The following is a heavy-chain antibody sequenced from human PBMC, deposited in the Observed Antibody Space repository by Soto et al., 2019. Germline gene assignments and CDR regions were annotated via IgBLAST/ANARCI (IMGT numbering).Heavy chain of an antibody. CDR3: GGRPIFGFPYGPFDD. J-gene: IGHJ4*02. CDR1: GGSISSGSYY. V-gene: IGHV4-39*02. CDR2: SSYSGTT. D-gene: IGHD3-10*01. Sequence: SETLSLTCSVSGGSISSGSYYWAWIRQPPGKGLEWLGTSSYSGTTYYNPSLKSRVSVSVDLSKNHFSLRLNSVTAADTAVYYCGGRPIFGFPYGPFDDWGQGKVVTVSS.